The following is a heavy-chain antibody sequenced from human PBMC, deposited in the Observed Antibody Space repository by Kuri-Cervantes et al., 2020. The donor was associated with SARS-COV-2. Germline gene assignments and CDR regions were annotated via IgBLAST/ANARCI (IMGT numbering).Heavy chain of an antibody. J-gene: IGHJ3*02. CDR3: ARVGRDFWSGYYSIGAFDI. CDR2: TYYRSKWYN. CDR1: GDSVSSNSAA. D-gene: IGHD3-3*01. V-gene: IGHV6-1*01. Sequence: SQTLSLTCAISGDSVSSNSAAWNWIRQSPSRGLEWLGRTYYRSKWYNDYAVSVKSRITINPDTSKNQFSLQLNSVTPEDTAVYYCARVGRDFWSGYYSIGAFDIWGQATMVTVSS.